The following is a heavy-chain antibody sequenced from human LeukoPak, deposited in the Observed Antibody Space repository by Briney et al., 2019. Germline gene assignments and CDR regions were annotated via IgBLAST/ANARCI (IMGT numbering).Heavy chain of an antibody. Sequence: PSETLSLTCTVSGGSISSGGYYWRWIRQHPGKGLEWIGYIYYSGSTYYNPSLKSRVTISVDTSKNQFSLKLSSVTAADTAVYHCARMYYYGSGSYYNDYWGQGTLVTVSS. D-gene: IGHD3-10*01. CDR2: IYYSGST. V-gene: IGHV4-31*03. J-gene: IGHJ4*02. CDR1: GGSISSGGYY. CDR3: ARMYYYGSGSYYNDY.